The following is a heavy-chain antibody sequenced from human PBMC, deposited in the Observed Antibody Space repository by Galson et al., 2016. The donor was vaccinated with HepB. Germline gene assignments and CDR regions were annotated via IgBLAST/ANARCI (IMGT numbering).Heavy chain of an antibody. J-gene: IGHJ3*02. CDR3: ARAVEDAFDI. Sequence: SLRLSCAASAFAFSDYYMSWIRQAPGKGLGWVSYISSSSSYTNYADSVKGRFTISRDNAKDSLYLQMNSLRDEDTAVYYCARAVEDAFDIWGQGTMVTVSS. V-gene: IGHV3-11*06. CDR1: AFAFSDYY. D-gene: IGHD2-2*01. CDR2: ISSSSSYT.